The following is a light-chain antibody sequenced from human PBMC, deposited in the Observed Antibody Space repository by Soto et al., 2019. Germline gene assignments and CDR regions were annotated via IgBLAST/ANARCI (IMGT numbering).Light chain of an antibody. CDR3: QQRSNWPAN. V-gene: IGKV3-11*01. J-gene: IGKJ5*01. Sequence: EIVLTQSPATLSLSPGERATLSCRASQTVTTYLAWYQQKPGQPPRLLIYGASNRATGIPARFNGSGSGTDFTLTISNLEPEDFAVYYCQQRSNWPANFGQGTRLEMK. CDR2: GAS. CDR1: QTVTTY.